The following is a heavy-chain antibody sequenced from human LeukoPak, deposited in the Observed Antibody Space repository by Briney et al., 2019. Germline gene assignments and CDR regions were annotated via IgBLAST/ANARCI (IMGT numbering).Heavy chain of an antibody. D-gene: IGHD3-10*01. CDR1: GFTFSGFS. V-gene: IGHV3-7*01. J-gene: IGHJ4*02. Sequence: GSLRLSCAASGFTFSGFSMSWVRQSPTKGLEWVANIKQDGSERYYVDSVKGRFTISRDNAKNSLSLRVNNLRVEDTAVYYCARAGSHWHYVYWGQGTVVTVSS. CDR2: IKQDGSER. CDR3: ARAGSHWHYVY.